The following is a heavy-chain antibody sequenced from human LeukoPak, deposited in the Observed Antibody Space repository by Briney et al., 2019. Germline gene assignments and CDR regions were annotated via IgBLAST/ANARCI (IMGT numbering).Heavy chain of an antibody. CDR2: IWNDGTNK. V-gene: IGHV3-33*08. Sequence: GGSLRLSCAASGFTFSSYAMSWVRQAPGKGLEWVAAIWNDGTNKYYADSLKGRFTISRDNSKNTLILQINSLRAEDSAVYYCARADENWFPPYYMDVWGKGTTVIVSS. CDR1: GFTFSSYA. J-gene: IGHJ6*03. CDR3: ARADENWFPPYYMDV. D-gene: IGHD3-9*01.